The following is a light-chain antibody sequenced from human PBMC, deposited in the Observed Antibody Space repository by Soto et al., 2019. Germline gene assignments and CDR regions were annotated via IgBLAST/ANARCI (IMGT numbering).Light chain of an antibody. CDR3: SSLTSSITWV. CDR1: SSDVGGYNY. CDR2: EVS. J-gene: IGLJ3*02. Sequence: QSALTQPASVSGSPGQSITISCTGTSSDVGGYNYVSWFQQYPGKAPKLMIYEVSNRPSGVSNRFSGSKSGNTASLTISGLQAEDEADYYFSSLTSSITWVFGGGTKLTVL. V-gene: IGLV2-14*01.